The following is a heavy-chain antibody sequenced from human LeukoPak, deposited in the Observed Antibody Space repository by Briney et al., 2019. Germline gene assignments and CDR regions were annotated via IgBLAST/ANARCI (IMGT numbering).Heavy chain of an antibody. J-gene: IGHJ4*02. CDR1: GGTFSSYA. D-gene: IGHD6-19*01. CDR3: ASSGYSSGLDY. V-gene: IGHV1-2*02. CDR2: INPNSGGT. Sequence: ASVKVSCKASGGTFSSYAISWVRQAPGQGLEWMGWINPNSGGTNYAQKFQGRVTMTRDTSISTAYMELSRLRSDDTAVYYCASSGYSSGLDYWGQGTPVTVSS.